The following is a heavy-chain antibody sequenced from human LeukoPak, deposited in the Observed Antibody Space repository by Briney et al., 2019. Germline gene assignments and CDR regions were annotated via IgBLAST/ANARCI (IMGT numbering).Heavy chain of an antibody. V-gene: IGHV4-59*02. CDR1: GGSVSTYY. J-gene: IGHJ4*02. D-gene: IGHD3-22*01. Sequence: SETLSLTCTVSGGSVSTYYWSCIRQPPGKGLEWIGYIYYSGSTNYNPSLKSRVTMSVDTSKNQFSLKLNSVTAADTAVYYCARGFYDTSRYKLAPFDYWGQGTLVTVSS. CDR3: ARGFYDTSRYKLAPFDY. CDR2: IYYSGST.